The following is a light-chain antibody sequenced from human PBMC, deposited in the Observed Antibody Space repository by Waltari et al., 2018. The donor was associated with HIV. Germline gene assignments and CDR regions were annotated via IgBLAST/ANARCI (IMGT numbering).Light chain of an antibody. CDR1: KLGDKY. J-gene: IGLJ2*01. Sequence: SYELTQPPSVSVSPGQTASITCSGDKLGDKYACWYQQKPGQSPVVVIYQDSKRPSGIPGRFSGSNSGSAATLTISGTQAMDEADYYCQAWDGSTVVFGGGTKLTVL. V-gene: IGLV3-1*01. CDR2: QDS. CDR3: QAWDGSTVV.